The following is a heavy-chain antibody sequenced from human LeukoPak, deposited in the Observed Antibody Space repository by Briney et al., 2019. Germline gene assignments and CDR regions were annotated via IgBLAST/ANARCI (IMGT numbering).Heavy chain of an antibody. V-gene: IGHV3-20*04. Sequence: RPGGSLRLSCEDSGFTFDDFGISGVRQAPGKGLEWVSGINWNGDSTGYADSVKGRFTISRDNAKNSLFLQMNSLRVEDTALYYCARDLCSSTSCRYNWFDPWGQGTLVTVSS. D-gene: IGHD2-2*01. CDR1: GFTFDDFG. CDR3: ARDLCSSTSCRYNWFDP. CDR2: INWNGDST. J-gene: IGHJ5*02.